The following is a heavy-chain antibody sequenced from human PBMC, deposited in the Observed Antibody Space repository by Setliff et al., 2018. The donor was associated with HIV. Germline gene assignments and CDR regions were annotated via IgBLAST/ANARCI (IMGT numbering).Heavy chain of an antibody. J-gene: IGHJ4*02. CDR1: GGSISSRSYY. CDR2: IHTSGST. V-gene: IGHV4-61*02. D-gene: IGHD3-22*01. CDR3: ARAANYYDSSGYWAPPRYFDY. Sequence: PSETLSLTCTVSGGSISSRSYYWSWLRQPAGKGLEWIGRIHTSGSTKYNPSLKSRVTISVDTSKNQFSLKLSSVTAADTAVYYCARAANYYDSSGYWAPPRYFDYWGRGTLVTVSS.